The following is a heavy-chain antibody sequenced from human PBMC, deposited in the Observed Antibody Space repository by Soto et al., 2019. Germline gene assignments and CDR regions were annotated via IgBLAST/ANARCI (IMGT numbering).Heavy chain of an antibody. J-gene: IGHJ4*02. CDR1: GFTFSSYG. V-gene: IGHV3-33*01. CDR3: ARGWGYDSNDYYYAY. D-gene: IGHD3-22*01. CDR2: IWYDGSNK. Sequence: QVQLVESGGGVVQPGRSLRLSCAASGFTFSSYGMHWVRQAPGKGLEWVAVIWYDGSNKYYADSVKGRFTISRDNSKNTLYLQMNSLRAEDTAVYYCARGWGYDSNDYYYAYWGQGTLVIVSS.